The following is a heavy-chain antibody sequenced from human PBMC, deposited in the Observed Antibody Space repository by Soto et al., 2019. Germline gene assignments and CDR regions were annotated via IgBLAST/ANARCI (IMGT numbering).Heavy chain of an antibody. CDR2: IYYSGST. D-gene: IGHD6-6*01. V-gene: IGHV4-59*01. CDR3: ARDVAAARRSVGELNWFDP. Sequence: SETLSLTCTVSGGSISSYYWSWIRQPPGKGLEWIGYIYYSGSTNYNPSLKSRVTISVDTSKNQFSLKLSSVTAADTAVYYCARDVAAARRSVGELNWFDPWGQGTLVTVSS. J-gene: IGHJ5*02. CDR1: GGSISSYY.